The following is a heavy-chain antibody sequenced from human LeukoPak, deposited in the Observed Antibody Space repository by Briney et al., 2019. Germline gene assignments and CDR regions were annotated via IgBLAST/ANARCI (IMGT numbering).Heavy chain of an antibody. D-gene: IGHD6-19*01. J-gene: IGHJ3*02. Sequence: SETLPLTCAVYGGSFSGYYWSWIRQPPGKGLEWIGEINHSGSTNYNPSLKSRVTISVDTSKNQFSLKLSSVTAADTAVYYCARGILGAVAVDAFDIWGQGTMVTVSS. CDR1: GGSFSGYY. V-gene: IGHV4-34*01. CDR2: INHSGST. CDR3: ARGILGAVAVDAFDI.